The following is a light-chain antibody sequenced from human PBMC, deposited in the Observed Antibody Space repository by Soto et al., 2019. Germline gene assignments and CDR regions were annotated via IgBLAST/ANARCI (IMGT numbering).Light chain of an antibody. J-gene: IGKJ1*01. Sequence: HMTQSPSSLSASVGDRITITCRASRDIGSDLSWYQQKPGKAPKRLIYAASSLQSGVPSRFSGSGSGTEFTLTISSLQPEDFATYYCLQHNSYSRTFGQGTKVDIK. CDR3: LQHNSYSRT. V-gene: IGKV1-17*01. CDR2: AAS. CDR1: RDIGSD.